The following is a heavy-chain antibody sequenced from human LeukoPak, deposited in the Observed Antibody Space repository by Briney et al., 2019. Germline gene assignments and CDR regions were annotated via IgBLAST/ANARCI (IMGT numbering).Heavy chain of an antibody. CDR1: AFTFSNYW. CDR2: IKSDGTTT. Sequence: GGSLTLSCAASAFTFSNYWMHWVRHAPGKGLVWVSGIKSDGTTTIHADSVKGRFTISRDNAKSTLFLQLDSLRADDTAVYYCVRVTAVRAFDIWGQGTMVTVSS. V-gene: IGHV3-74*01. CDR3: VRVTAVRAFDI. D-gene: IGHD6-19*01. J-gene: IGHJ3*02.